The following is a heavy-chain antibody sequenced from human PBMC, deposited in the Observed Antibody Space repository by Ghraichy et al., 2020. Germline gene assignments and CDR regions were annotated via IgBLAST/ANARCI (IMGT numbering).Heavy chain of an antibody. CDR2: IYGGGGS. V-gene: IGHV3-66*01. CDR1: GFTIGSNF. D-gene: IGHD2/OR15-2a*01. J-gene: IGHJ6*02. Sequence: GGSLRLSCAASGFTIGSNFMSWVRQAPGRGLEWVAVIYGGGGSSFSDSVRDTFTISRDDSQNSMFLQMDNVGPEDTGVYYCARAPAFYCNRGSRTCSGMDVWGQGTTVTVSS. CDR3: ARAPAFYCNRGSRTCSGMDV.